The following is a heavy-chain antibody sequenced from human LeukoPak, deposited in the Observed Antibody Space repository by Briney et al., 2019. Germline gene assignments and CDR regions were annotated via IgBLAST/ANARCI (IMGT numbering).Heavy chain of an antibody. Sequence: GGSLRLSCAASGFTFSSYDIHWVRQATGKGLEWVSGIGTAGEIYYPGSVKGRFTISRDNSKNTLYLQMNSLRAEDTAVYYCAKDRRAGSYDYWGQGTLVTVSS. CDR2: IGTAGEI. D-gene: IGHD3-10*01. V-gene: IGHV3-13*01. J-gene: IGHJ4*02. CDR1: GFTFSSYD. CDR3: AKDRRAGSYDY.